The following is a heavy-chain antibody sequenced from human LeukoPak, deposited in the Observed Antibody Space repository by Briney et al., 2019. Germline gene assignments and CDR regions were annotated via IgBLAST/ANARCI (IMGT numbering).Heavy chain of an antibody. V-gene: IGHV3-7*01. CDR2: IRQDGNDK. CDR1: GGSISSGGYS. Sequence: LSLTCAVSGGSISSGGYSWSWVRQAPGKGLEWVANIRQDGNDKYYVDSVKGRFNIHRDNAKNLLYLQMDSLRVEDTAVYYCARDLGFSSEDLWGQGTLVIVSS. D-gene: IGHD6-19*01. CDR3: ARDLGFSSEDL. J-gene: IGHJ4*02.